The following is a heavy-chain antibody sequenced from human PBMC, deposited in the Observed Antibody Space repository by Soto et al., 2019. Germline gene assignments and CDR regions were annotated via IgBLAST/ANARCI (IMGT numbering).Heavy chain of an antibody. V-gene: IGHV4-59*01. CDR2: IYYSGTT. CDR3: ARYSGRYSYNWFDP. D-gene: IGHD1-26*01. Sequence: SETLSLTCTVSDCSISVYYWSWIRPPPGKGLEWIGYIYYSGTTNYNPSLKSRVTISVDTSKNQFSLKLSSVTAADTAVYYCARYSGRYSYNWFDPWGQGTLVTVSS. J-gene: IGHJ5*02. CDR1: DCSISVYY.